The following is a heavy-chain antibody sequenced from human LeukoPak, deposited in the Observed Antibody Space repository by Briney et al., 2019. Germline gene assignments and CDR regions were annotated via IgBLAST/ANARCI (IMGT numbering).Heavy chain of an antibody. CDR3: ATDFYRGRQFDY. V-gene: IGHV1-24*01. CDR1: GNTLTDLS. Sequence: ASLKVSCKVSGNTLTDLSMNWVRQAPGKGLEWMGGFDPEDVETIYAQKFQGRVTMTEDTSTATAYMELSSLRPDDTAVYYCATDFYRGRQFDYWGQGTLVTVSS. CDR2: FDPEDVET. D-gene: IGHD2/OR15-2a*01. J-gene: IGHJ4*02.